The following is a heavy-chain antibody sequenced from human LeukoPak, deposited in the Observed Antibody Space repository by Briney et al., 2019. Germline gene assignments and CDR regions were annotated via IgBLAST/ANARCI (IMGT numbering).Heavy chain of an antibody. V-gene: IGHV1-18*01. CDR1: GYTFTTYG. J-gene: IGHJ4*02. CDR3: ARDCNSGNCYSDS. CDR2: INTYNGNA. Sequence: GASVNVSCKASGYTFTTYGISWVRQAPGQGLEWMGWINTYNGNANSAQKFQDRVTMTRDTSTSTACMDLRRLRSDDTAVYYCARDCNSGNCYSDSWGQGTLVTVSS. D-gene: IGHD2/OR15-2a*01.